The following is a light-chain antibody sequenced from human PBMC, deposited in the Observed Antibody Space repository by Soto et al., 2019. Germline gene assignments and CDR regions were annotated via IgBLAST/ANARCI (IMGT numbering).Light chain of an antibody. J-gene: IGKJ1*01. V-gene: IGKV1-39*01. CDR3: QQTYINSRT. CDR2: AAI. Sequence: TQTPYFLSRFGRRKMTLTVRASQSISTYLNWYQQKPGKAPKLLIFAAISLQSGVPSRFSGRGSGTDFTLTISSLQPEDFATYSCQQTYINSRTFGQGTKVDIK. CDR1: QSISTY.